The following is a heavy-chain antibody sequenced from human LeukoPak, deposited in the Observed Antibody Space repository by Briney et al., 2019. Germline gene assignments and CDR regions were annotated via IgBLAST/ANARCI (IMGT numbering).Heavy chain of an antibody. CDR3: ARDSVGSSSWYGGDWFDP. V-gene: IGHV6-1*01. J-gene: IGHJ5*02. CDR2: TYYRSKWYN. D-gene: IGHD6-13*01. Sequence: SQTLSLTCAISGDSVSSNSAAWNWIRQSPSRGLEWLGRTYYRSKWYNDYAVAVKSRITINPDTSKNQFSLQLNSVTPEDTAVYYCARDSVGSSSWYGGDWFDPWGQGTLVTVSS. CDR1: GDSVSSNSAA.